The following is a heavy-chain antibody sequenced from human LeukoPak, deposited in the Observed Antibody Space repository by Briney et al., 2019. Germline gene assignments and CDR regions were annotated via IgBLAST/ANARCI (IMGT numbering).Heavy chain of an antibody. J-gene: IGHJ4*02. CDR1: GFTFNNYA. Sequence: GGSLRLSCAASGFTFNNYAMNWVRQAPGKGLEWVSYSSSGSGTIYYADSVKGRFTISRDNAKNSLYLQMNSLRAEDTAVYYCARGEQDMATMSIDYWGQGTLVTVSS. CDR3: ARGEQDMATMSIDY. V-gene: IGHV3-48*01. CDR2: SSSGSGTI. D-gene: IGHD5-24*01.